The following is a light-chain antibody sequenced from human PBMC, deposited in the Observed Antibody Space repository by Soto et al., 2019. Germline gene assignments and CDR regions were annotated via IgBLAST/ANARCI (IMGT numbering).Light chain of an antibody. V-gene: IGKV3-15*01. CDR2: GAS. J-gene: IGKJ4*01. CDR1: QSVSRN. Sequence: IVMTQSPSILSASTGERATISCRASQSVSRNLAWYQQKPGQAPRLLIYGASTWATGIPARFSGSGSGTEITLTICVLQSENFAVYYCQQYNNCPALTFGGGTKVEIK. CDR3: QQYNNCPALT.